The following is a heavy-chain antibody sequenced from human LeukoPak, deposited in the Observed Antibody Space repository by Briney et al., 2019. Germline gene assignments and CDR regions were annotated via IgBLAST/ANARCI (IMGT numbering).Heavy chain of an antibody. Sequence: GGSLRLSCAASGFTFSSYGMHGVRQAPGKGLEWVAVIWYDGSNKYYADSVKGRFTISRDNSKNPLYLQMNSLRAEDTAVYYCTTVTGWSQGTLVTVSS. D-gene: IGHD2-8*02. J-gene: IGHJ4*02. V-gene: IGHV3-33*01. CDR3: TTVTG. CDR1: GFTFSSYG. CDR2: IWYDGSNK.